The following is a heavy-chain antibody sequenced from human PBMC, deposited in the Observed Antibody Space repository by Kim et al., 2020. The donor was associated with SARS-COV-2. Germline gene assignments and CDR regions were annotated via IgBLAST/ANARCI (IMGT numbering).Heavy chain of an antibody. D-gene: IGHD3-3*01. CDR1: GGTFSSYA. CDR2: IIPILGIA. CDR3: AREYCSSTSCYDCYDFWSGYYTGPDFCYYGMDV. V-gene: IGHV1-69*04. Sequence: SVKVSCKASGGTFSSYAISWVRQAPGQGLEWMGRIIPILGIANYAQKFQGRVTITADKSTSTAYMELSSLRSEDTAVYYCAREYCSSTSCYDCYDFWSGYYTGPDFCYYGMDVWGQGTTVTVSS. J-gene: IGHJ6*02.